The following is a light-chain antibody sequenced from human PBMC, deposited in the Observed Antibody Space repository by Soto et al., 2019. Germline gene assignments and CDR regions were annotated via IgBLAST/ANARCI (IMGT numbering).Light chain of an antibody. J-gene: IGKJ2*01. V-gene: IGKV3-20*01. CDR2: GIS. CDR1: QSVTNRY. Sequence: ESVLTQSPGTLSLSPGERATVSCRASQSVTNRYFAWYQQRPGQAPRLLIYGISNRATGIPDRFSGSGSGTDFTLTISRLEPEDFVVYYCQQYSSLPHTFGQGTKLEVK. CDR3: QQYSSLPHT.